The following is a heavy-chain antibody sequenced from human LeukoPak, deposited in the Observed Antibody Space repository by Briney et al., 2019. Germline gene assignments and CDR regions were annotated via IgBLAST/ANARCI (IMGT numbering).Heavy chain of an antibody. CDR3: VEAQGIALAGRFDY. V-gene: IGHV3-64D*09. J-gene: IGHJ4*02. CDR1: GFTFSSYA. Sequence: GGSLRLSCSASGFTFSSYAMHWVRQAPGKGLEYVSAISSNGRSTYYADSVKGRFTISRDNSKNTLYLQMSSLRAEDTAVYYCVEAQGIALAGRFDYWGQGTLVTVPS. D-gene: IGHD6-19*01. CDR2: ISSNGRST.